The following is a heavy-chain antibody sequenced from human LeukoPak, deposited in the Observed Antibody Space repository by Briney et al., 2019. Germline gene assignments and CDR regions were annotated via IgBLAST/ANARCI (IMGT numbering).Heavy chain of an antibody. CDR3: AKDYYDSEGVISY. CDR2: ISGSGGNT. J-gene: IGHJ4*02. D-gene: IGHD3-22*01. CDR1: GFTFSSYA. V-gene: IGHV3-23*01. Sequence: GGSLRLSCAASGFTFSSYAMSWVRQAPGKGLEWVSAISGSGGNTYFADSVKGRFTISRDNSKNTLYLQMNSLRAEDTAVYYCAKDYYDSEGVISYWGQGTLVTVSS.